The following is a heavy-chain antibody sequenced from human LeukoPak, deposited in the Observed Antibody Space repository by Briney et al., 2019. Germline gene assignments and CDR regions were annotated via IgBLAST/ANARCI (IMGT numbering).Heavy chain of an antibody. D-gene: IGHD4-11*01. CDR2: ISSGSRYT. CDR1: GFTFNTYS. V-gene: IGHV3-21*01. Sequence: GGSLRLSCAASGFTFNTYSMNWVRQAPGKGLEWVSSISSGSRYTYYADSVKGRFTISRDNAKNSLYLQMNSLRAEDTAVYYCARDYGNYVYYCDYWGQGTLVTVSS. CDR3: ARDYGNYVYYCDY. J-gene: IGHJ4*02.